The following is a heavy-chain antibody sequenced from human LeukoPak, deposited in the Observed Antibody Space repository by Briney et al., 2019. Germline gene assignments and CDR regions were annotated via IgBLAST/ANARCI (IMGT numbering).Heavy chain of an antibody. J-gene: IGHJ4*02. CDR1: GFTFDDYA. CDR3: AIRDVDS. V-gene: IGHV3-9*01. D-gene: IGHD3-3*01. Sequence: GRSLRLSCAASGFTFDDYAMHWVRQAPGKGLEWVSGISWNSGSIGYADSVKGRFTISRDNAKNSLYLQMNSLRAEDTAVYYCAIRDVDSWGQGTLVTVSS. CDR2: ISWNSGSI.